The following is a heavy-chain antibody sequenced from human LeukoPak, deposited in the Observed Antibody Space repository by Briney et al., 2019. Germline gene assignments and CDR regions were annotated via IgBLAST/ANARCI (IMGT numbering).Heavy chain of an antibody. CDR1: GGSISSGDYY. CDR3: ARERQFSSDNV. CDR2: TRYSGST. V-gene: IGHV4-30-4*01. J-gene: IGHJ4*02. D-gene: IGHD2-8*01. Sequence: SETLSLTCTVSGGSISSGDYYWNWIRQPPGKGLEWIGNTRYSGSTNYNPSLKSRITMSVDTSKNQVSLELSSVTAADTAVYYCARERQFSSDNVWGQGTLVTVSS.